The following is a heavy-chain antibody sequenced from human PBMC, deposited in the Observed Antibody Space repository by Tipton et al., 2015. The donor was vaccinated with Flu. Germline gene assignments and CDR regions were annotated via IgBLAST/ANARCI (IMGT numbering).Heavy chain of an antibody. J-gene: IGHJ6*02. CDR1: GGSISSYY. Sequence: LRLSCTVSGGSISSYYWSWIRQPAGKGLEWIGRIYTSGSTNYNPSLKSRVTMSVDTSKNQFSLKLSSVTAADTAVYYCARASFYGSGTLHGMDVWGQGTTATVSS. D-gene: IGHD3-10*01. V-gene: IGHV4-4*07. CDR3: ARASFYGSGTLHGMDV. CDR2: IYTSGST.